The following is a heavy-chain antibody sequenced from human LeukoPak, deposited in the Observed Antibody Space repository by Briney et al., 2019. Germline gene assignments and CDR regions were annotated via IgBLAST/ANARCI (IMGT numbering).Heavy chain of an antibody. CDR3: ARVKKLMPEFEF. J-gene: IGHJ4*02. V-gene: IGHV1-2*02. CDR1: GYTFIDFY. D-gene: IGHD2-2*01. CDR2: INPNSGAI. Sequence: ASVKVSCKASGYTFIDFYIHWVRQAPGQGLEWMGWINPNSGAIKYSQKFQGRVSMTRGTSTSTAYMDLSSLRSDDTAVYYCARVKKLMPEFEFWGQGTLVTVS.